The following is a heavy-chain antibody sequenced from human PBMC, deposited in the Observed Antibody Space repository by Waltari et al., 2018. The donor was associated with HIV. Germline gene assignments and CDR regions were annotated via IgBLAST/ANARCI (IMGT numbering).Heavy chain of an antibody. CDR2: IYYSGST. CDR3: ARGVFTMVRGVVYFDY. D-gene: IGHD3-10*01. J-gene: IGHJ4*02. Sequence: QVQLQESGPGLVKPSETLSLTCTVSGGSVSSGSYYWSWIRPPPGKGLEWIGYIYYSGSTTCDPSHKRRVTISVDTSKNQFSLKLSSVTAADTAVYYCARGVFTMVRGVVYFDYWGQGTLVTVSS. CDR1: GGSVSSGSYY. V-gene: IGHV4-61*01.